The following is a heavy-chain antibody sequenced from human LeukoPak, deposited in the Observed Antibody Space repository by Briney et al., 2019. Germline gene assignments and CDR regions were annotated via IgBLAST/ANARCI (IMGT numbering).Heavy chain of an antibody. Sequence: PGRSLRLSCEASGFTFSSYGMHWVRQAPGKGLEWVAVIWYDGSNKYYADSVKGRFTISRDNSKNTLYLQMNSLRAEDTAVYYCARGGYGNFDYWGQGTLVTVSS. J-gene: IGHJ4*02. CDR3: ARGGYGNFDY. V-gene: IGHV3-33*01. CDR2: IWYDGSNK. CDR1: GFTFSSYG. D-gene: IGHD5-18*01.